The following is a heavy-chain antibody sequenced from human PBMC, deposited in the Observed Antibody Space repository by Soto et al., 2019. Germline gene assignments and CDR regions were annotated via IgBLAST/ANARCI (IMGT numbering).Heavy chain of an antibody. CDR2: TYYRSKWYN. CDR1: GDSVSSNSAA. V-gene: IGHV6-1*01. J-gene: IGHJ5*02. CDR3: AREPLSGYGWNWFDP. Sequence: PSQTLPLTCVSSGDSVSSNSAAWNWIRKSPSRGLEWLGRTYYRSKWYNDYAVSVKSRITINPDTSKNQFSLQLNSVTPEDTAVYYCAREPLSGYGWNWFDPWGQGTLVTVSS. D-gene: IGHD5-12*01.